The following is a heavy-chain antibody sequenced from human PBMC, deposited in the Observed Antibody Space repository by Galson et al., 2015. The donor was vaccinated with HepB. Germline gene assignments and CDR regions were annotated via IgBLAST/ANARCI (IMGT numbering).Heavy chain of an antibody. CDR1: GFTFNEYA. Sequence: SLRLSCAASGFTFNEYAMHWVRQVPGKGLEWVSGISWNSGSIGYADSVKGRFTISRDNAKNSVYLQMDSLRAEDTALYYCGKDTRLEAGYYFYYIDVWGKGTTVTVSS. V-gene: IGHV3-9*01. D-gene: IGHD1-1*01. CDR3: GKDTRLEAGYYFYYIDV. CDR2: ISWNSGSI. J-gene: IGHJ6*03.